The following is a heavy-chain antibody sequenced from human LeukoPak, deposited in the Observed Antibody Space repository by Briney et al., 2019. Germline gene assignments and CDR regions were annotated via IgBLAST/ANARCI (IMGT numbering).Heavy chain of an antibody. J-gene: IGHJ6*02. CDR3: ARSDIVVVPAAIGWYYGMDV. V-gene: IGHV1-69*13. CDR2: IIPIFGTA. Sequence: SVKVSCKASGGTFSSYAISWVRQAPGQGLEWMGGIIPIFGTANYAQKFQGRVTITADESTSTAYMELRSLRSDDTAVYYCARSDIVVVPAAIGWYYGMDVWGQGTTVTVSS. CDR1: GGTFSSYA. D-gene: IGHD2-2*02.